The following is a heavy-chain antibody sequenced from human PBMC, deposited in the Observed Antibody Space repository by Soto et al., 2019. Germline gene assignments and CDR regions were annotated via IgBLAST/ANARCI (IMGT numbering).Heavy chain of an antibody. D-gene: IGHD2-15*01. J-gene: IGHJ4*02. CDR3: ARAGTGPHGGSPFDY. Sequence: QVQLVESGGGVVQPGRSLRLSCAASGFTFSSYGMHWVRQAPGKGLEWVAVIWYDGSNKYYADSVKGRFTISRDNSKNTLYLQMNSLRAEDTAVYYCARAGTGPHGGSPFDYWGQGTLVTVSS. CDR2: IWYDGSNK. CDR1: GFTFSSYG. V-gene: IGHV3-33*01.